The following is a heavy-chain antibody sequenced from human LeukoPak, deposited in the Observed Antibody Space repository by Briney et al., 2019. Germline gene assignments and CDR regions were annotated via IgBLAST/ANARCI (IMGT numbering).Heavy chain of an antibody. CDR3: VKGGSYSLGGDY. J-gene: IGHJ4*02. Sequence: GSLRLSCSASGFTFSSYAMHWVRQAPGKGLECVSAISSNGGSTYYADSVKGRFTISRDNSKNTLYLQMSSLRAEDTAVYYCVKGGSYSLGGDYWGQGTLVTVSS. V-gene: IGHV3-64D*06. D-gene: IGHD1-26*01. CDR2: ISSNGGST. CDR1: GFTFSSYA.